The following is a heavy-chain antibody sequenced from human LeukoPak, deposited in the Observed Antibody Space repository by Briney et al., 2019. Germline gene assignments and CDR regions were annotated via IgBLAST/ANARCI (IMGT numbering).Heavy chain of an antibody. V-gene: IGHV1-69*13. J-gene: IGHJ4*02. CDR3: ARGYGGDPTDRIYYFDY. D-gene: IGHD2-21*02. CDR2: IIPIFGTA. Sequence: SVTVSCKASGGTFSSYAISWVRQAPGQGLEWMGGIIPIFGTANYAQKFQGRVTITADESTSTAYMELSSLRSEDTAVYYCARGYGGDPTDRIYYFDYWGQGTLVTVSS. CDR1: GGTFSSYA.